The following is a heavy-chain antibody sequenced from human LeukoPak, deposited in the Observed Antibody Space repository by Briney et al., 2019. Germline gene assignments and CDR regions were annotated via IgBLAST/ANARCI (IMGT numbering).Heavy chain of an antibody. Sequence: GGSLRLSCAASEFTFSTYAMGWVRQAPGKGLEWVSTISGSGGITHYADSVKGRFTISRDNSKNTLYLQMNGLRAEDTAVYYCAKHRVPTIPYFDYWGQGTLVTVSS. V-gene: IGHV3-23*01. CDR3: AKHRVPTIPYFDY. CDR2: ISGSGGIT. J-gene: IGHJ4*02. D-gene: IGHD4/OR15-4a*01. CDR1: EFTFSTYA.